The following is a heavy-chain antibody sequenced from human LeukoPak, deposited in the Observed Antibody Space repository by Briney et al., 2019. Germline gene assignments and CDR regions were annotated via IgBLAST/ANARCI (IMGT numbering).Heavy chain of an antibody. V-gene: IGHV4-34*01. Sequence: SETLSLTCAVYGGSFSGYYWSWIRQPPGKGPEWIGEINHSGSTNYNPSLKSRVTISVDTSKNQFSLKLSSVPAADTAVYYCAREFPDTVGWYRGHYWGQGTPVTVSS. CDR2: INHSGST. CDR1: GGSFSGYY. J-gene: IGHJ4*02. D-gene: IGHD6-19*01. CDR3: AREFPDTVGWYRGHY.